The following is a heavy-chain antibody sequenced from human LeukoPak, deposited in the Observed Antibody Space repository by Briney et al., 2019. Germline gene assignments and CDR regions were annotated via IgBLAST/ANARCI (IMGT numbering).Heavy chain of an antibody. CDR1: GFTFSNSA. Sequence: PGGSLRLSCAASGFTFSNSAMSWVRQAPGKGLEWVSTISTGAGRTYYADSVMGRFTISRDDSKNTLYLQMNSLRADDTAVYYCAKNREQLLDYWGQGTLVTVSS. V-gene: IGHV3-23*01. CDR2: ISTGAGRT. D-gene: IGHD6-13*01. CDR3: AKNREQLLDY. J-gene: IGHJ4*02.